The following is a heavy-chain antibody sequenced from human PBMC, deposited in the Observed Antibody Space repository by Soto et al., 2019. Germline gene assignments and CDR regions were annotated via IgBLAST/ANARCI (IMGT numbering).Heavy chain of an antibody. CDR3: ARGLHYDFWSGYYYYFDY. J-gene: IGHJ4*02. CDR2: IYYSGST. Sequence: SETLSLTCTVSGGSISSYYWSWIRQPPGKGLEWIGYIYYSGSTNYNPPLKSRVTISVDTSKNQFSLKLSSVTAADTAVYYCARGLHYDFWSGYYYYFDYWGQGTLVTVS. V-gene: IGHV4-59*01. D-gene: IGHD3-3*01. CDR1: GGSISSYY.